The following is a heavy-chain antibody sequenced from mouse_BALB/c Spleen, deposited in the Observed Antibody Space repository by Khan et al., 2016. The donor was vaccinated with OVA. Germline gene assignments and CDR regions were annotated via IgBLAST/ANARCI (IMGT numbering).Heavy chain of an antibody. D-gene: IGHD2-14*01. CDR3: VRDGAYHRNDGWFAY. J-gene: IGHJ3*01. CDR2: INPSNGYT. V-gene: IGHV1-4*01. CDR1: GYTFTSYT. Sequence: VQLQQSGAELARPGASVKMSCKASGYTFTSYTIHWIKKRPGQGLEWIGYINPSNGYTNYNQKFKDKATLTTDKSSTTAYLQLSSLPSDDSAVENCVRDGAYHRNDGWFAYWGQGTLVTVSA.